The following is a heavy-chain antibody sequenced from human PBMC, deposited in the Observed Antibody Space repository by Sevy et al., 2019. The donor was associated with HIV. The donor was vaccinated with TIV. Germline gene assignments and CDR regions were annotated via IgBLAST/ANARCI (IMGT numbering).Heavy chain of an antibody. J-gene: IGHJ3*02. CDR3: ARESLAADAFDI. Sequence: ASVKVSCKASGGTFSSYAISWVRQAPGQGLEWMGRMIPIFGTANYAQKFQGRVTITADESTSTAYMELSSLRSEDTAVYYCARESLAADAFDIWGQGTMVTVSS. D-gene: IGHD6-13*01. CDR1: GGTFSSYA. CDR2: MIPIFGTA. V-gene: IGHV1-69*13.